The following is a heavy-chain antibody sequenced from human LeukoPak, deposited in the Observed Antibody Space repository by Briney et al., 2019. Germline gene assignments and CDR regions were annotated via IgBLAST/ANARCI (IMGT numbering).Heavy chain of an antibody. J-gene: IGHJ4*02. Sequence: GGSLRLSCAASRFIFSNYGMQWVRQAPGKGLEWVALICYDGSNKYYTDSVKGRFTISRDNSKNTLYLQMNCTTPKPTAVYYCGTVRGPDSSRWYSDYWGQGTLVTVSA. V-gene: IGHV3-33*01. CDR2: ICYDGSNK. CDR1: RFIFSNYG. D-gene: IGHD6-13*01. CDR3: GTVRGPDSSRWYSDY.